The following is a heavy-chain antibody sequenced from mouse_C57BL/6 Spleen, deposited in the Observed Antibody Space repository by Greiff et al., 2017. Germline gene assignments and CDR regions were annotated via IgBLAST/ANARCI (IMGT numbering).Heavy chain of an antibody. CDR3: ARRGDGSLYYFDY. Sequence: VQLQQSGPVLVKPGASVKMSCKASGYTFTDYYMNWVKQSHGKSLEWIGVINPYNGGTSYNQKFKGKATLTVDKSSSTAYMELNSLTSEDSAVYYCARRGDGSLYYFDYWGQGTTLTVSS. D-gene: IGHD2-3*01. V-gene: IGHV1-19*01. J-gene: IGHJ2*01. CDR1: GYTFTDYY. CDR2: INPYNGGT.